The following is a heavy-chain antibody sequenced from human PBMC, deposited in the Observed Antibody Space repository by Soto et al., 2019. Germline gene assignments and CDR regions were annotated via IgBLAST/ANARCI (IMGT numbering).Heavy chain of an antibody. CDR1: GGSFSGYY. CDR3: ASRAARSYYYYMDV. D-gene: IGHD6-6*01. CDR2: INHSGST. Sequence: SETLSLTCAVYGGSFSGYYWSWIRQPPGKGPEWIGEINHSGSTNYNPSLKSRVTISVDTSKNQFSLKLSSVTAADTAVYYCASRAARSYYYYMDVWGKGTTVTVSS. J-gene: IGHJ6*03. V-gene: IGHV4-34*01.